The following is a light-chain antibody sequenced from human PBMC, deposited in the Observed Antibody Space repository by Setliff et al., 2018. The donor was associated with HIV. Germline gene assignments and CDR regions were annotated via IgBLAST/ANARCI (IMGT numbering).Light chain of an antibody. CDR1: NIGSNS. J-gene: IGLJ2*01. CDR2: YDS. Sequence: SYALTQPPSVSVAPRKTARIACGGNNIGSNSVHWYQQKPGQAPVLVIFYDSDRPSGIPERFSGSISGNTATLTISRVEAGDEADYYCQVWDSSSDHVVFGGGTKGTVL. CDR3: QVWDSSSDHVV. V-gene: IGLV3-21*04.